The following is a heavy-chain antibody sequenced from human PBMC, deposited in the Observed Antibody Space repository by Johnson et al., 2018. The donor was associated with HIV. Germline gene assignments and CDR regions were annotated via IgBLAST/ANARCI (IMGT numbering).Heavy chain of an antibody. CDR3: AREGDDIYDAFDI. V-gene: IGHV3-33*01. CDR2: IWYDGSNK. J-gene: IGHJ3*02. CDR1: GFTFSSYG. D-gene: IGHD3-9*01. Sequence: QVQLVESGGGVVQPGRSLRLSCAASGFTFSSYGMHWVRQAPGKGLEWVAVIWYDGSNKYYADSVKGRFTISRDNSKNTLYLQMNILRGEDTAVYYCAREGDDIYDAFDIWGQGTMVTVSS.